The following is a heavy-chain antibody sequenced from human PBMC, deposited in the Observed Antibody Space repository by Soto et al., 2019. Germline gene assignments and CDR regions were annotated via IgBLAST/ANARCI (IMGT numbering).Heavy chain of an antibody. J-gene: IGHJ4*02. CDR2: ISYDGSNK. D-gene: IGHD3-10*01. CDR1: GFTFSSYG. Sequence: VGFRRLSCAASGFTFSSYGMHWVRQAPGKGLEWVAVISYDGSNKYYADSVKGRFTISRDNSKNTLYLQMNSLRAADTAVYYCVKDSGDGYNMVHWGQGTLVTV. V-gene: IGHV3-30*18. CDR3: VKDSGDGYNMVH.